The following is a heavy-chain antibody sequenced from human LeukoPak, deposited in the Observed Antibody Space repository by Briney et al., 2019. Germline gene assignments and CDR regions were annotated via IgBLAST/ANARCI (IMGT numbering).Heavy chain of an antibody. CDR1: GFTFSDYY. D-gene: IGHD3-10*01. V-gene: IGHV3-11*06. CDR3: ARGKYYGSGSYQY. CDR2: ISSSSSYT. J-gene: IGHJ4*02. Sequence: GGSLRLSCAGSGFTFSDYYMSWIRQAPGKGLEWVSYISSSSSYTNYADSVKGRFTISRDNAKNLLYLQMNSLRAEDTAVYYCARGKYYGSGSYQYWGQGTLVTVSS.